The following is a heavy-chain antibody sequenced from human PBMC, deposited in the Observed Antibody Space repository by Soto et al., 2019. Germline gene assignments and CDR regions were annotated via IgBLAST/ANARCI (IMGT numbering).Heavy chain of an antibody. CDR1: GGSISSSNW. V-gene: IGHV4-4*02. CDR2: ISQSGNT. J-gene: IGHJ4*02. CDR3: AREVSGVQAFDY. Sequence: QVQLQESGPGLVKPSGTLSLTCAVSGGSISSSNWWNWVRQPPGKGLEWIGEISQSGNTNYNPSLNSRVTISVDQSKKYFSLKLDSVTAADTAVYYCAREVSGVQAFDYWGQGTLVTVSS. D-gene: IGHD2-21*01.